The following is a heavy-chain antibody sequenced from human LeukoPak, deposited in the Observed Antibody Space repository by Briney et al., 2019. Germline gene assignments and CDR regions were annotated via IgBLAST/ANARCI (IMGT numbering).Heavy chain of an antibody. CDR2: INAGNGNT. D-gene: IGHD6-13*01. CDR1: GYTFTSYA. Sequence: ASVKVSCKASGYTFTSYAMHWVRQAPGQRLEWMGWINAGNGNTNYAQKLQGRVTMTTDTSTSTAYMELRSLRSDDTAVYYCARGLAAAGTSIDWFDPWGQGTLVTVSS. V-gene: IGHV1-3*01. J-gene: IGHJ5*02. CDR3: ARGLAAAGTSIDWFDP.